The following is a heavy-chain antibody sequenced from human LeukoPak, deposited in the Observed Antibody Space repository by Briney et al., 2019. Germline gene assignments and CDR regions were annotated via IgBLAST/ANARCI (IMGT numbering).Heavy chain of an antibody. J-gene: IGHJ3*02. CDR2: IYYRGST. V-gene: IGHV4-39*01. CDR1: GGSISSSSYY. Sequence: SETPSLTCTVSGGSISSSSYYWGWIRQPPGKGLEWIGSIYYRGSTYYNPSLKSRVTISVDTSKNQFSLKLSSVTAADTAVYYGARYSSGYSSGWYFHDAFDIWGQGTMVTVSS. D-gene: IGHD6-19*01. CDR3: ARYSSGYSSGWYFHDAFDI.